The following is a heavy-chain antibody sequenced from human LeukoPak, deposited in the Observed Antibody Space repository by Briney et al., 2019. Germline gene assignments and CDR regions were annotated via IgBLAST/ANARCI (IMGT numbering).Heavy chain of an antibody. CDR2: INPSGGST. D-gene: IGHD6-19*01. CDR1: GYTFTSYY. J-gene: IGHJ4*02. Sequence: PGASVKVSCKASGYTFTSYYMHWVRQAPGQGLEWMGIINPSGGSTSYAQKFQGRVTMTRDTSTSTVYMEPSSLRTEDTAVYYCARDGRQWLVTYYFDYWGQGTLVTVSS. V-gene: IGHV1-46*01. CDR3: ARDGRQWLVTYYFDY.